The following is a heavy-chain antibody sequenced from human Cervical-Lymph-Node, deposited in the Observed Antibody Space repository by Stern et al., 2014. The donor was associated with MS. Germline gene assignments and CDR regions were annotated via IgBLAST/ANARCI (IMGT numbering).Heavy chain of an antibody. CDR1: RGSISTYY. Sequence: VQLVESGPRQVKTAETLSLTCSVSRGSISTYYWTWIRQPAGKGLEWIGRVSPPGHSGYNPSLNNRVTMSVDPSKNQFSLQLISVTAADTAMYFCARDGSWSPLDYWGQGILVTVSS. D-gene: IGHD6-13*01. V-gene: IGHV4-4*07. CDR2: VSPPGHS. J-gene: IGHJ4*02. CDR3: ARDGSWSPLDY.